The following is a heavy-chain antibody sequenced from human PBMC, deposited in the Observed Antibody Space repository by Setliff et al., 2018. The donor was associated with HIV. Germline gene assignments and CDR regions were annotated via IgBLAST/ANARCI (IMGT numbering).Heavy chain of an antibody. CDR1: GFTFSDYY. CDR2: ISGSSRTI. D-gene: IGHD4-17*01. CDR3: TKPTTVVTSYYFDS. V-gene: IGHV3-11*04. J-gene: IGHJ4*02. Sequence: PGGSLRLSCAASGFTFSDYYMTWIRQGPGKGLEWVSYISGSSRTIYYADSVKGRFTISRDNSKNMLYLQMNSLTTEDTAVYYCTKPTTVVTSYYFDSWGQGTQVTVSS.